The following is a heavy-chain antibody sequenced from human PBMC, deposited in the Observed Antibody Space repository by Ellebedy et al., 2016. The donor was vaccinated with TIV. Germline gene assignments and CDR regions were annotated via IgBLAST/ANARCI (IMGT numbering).Heavy chain of an antibody. D-gene: IGHD1-26*01. Sequence: SVKVSXKASGGTFSSYAISWVRQAPGQGLEWMGGIIPIFGTANYAQKFQGRVTITADESTSTAYMELSSLRSEDTAVYYCARDAGVGATTYYYYYMDVWGKGTTVTVSS. V-gene: IGHV1-69*13. J-gene: IGHJ6*03. CDR1: GGTFSSYA. CDR2: IIPIFGTA. CDR3: ARDAGVGATTYYYYYMDV.